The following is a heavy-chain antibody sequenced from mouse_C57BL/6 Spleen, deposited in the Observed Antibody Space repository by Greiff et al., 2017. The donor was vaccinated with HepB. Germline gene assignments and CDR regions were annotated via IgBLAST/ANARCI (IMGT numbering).Heavy chain of an antibody. J-gene: IGHJ4*01. CDR3: ARGDYSNYVYYAMDY. Sequence: EVQGVESGGGLVKPGGSLKLSCAASGFTFSDYGMHWVRQAPEKGLEWVAYISSGSSTIYYADTVKGRFTISRDNAKNTLFLQMTSLRSEDTAMYYCARGDYSNYVYYAMDYWGQGTSVTVSS. CDR1: GFTFSDYG. D-gene: IGHD2-5*01. V-gene: IGHV5-17*01. CDR2: ISSGSSTI.